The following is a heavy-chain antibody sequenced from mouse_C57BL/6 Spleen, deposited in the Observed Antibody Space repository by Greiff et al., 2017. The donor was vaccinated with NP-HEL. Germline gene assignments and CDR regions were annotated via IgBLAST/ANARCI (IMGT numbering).Heavy chain of an antibody. CDR3: ARDVNYGSSYWYFDV. CDR2: ISDGGSYT. J-gene: IGHJ1*03. Sequence: EVQLVESGGGLVKPGGSLKLSCAASGFTFSSYAMSWVRQTPEKRLEWVATISDGGSYTYYPDNVKGRFTISRDNAKNNLYLQMSHLKSEDTAMYYCARDVNYGSSYWYFDVWGTGTTVTVSS. CDR1: GFTFSSYA. D-gene: IGHD1-1*01. V-gene: IGHV5-4*01.